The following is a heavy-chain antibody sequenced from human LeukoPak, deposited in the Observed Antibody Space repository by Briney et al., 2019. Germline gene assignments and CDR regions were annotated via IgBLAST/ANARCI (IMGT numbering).Heavy chain of an antibody. D-gene: IGHD6-13*01. CDR1: GGSISSGSYY. CDR3: AGGIGYATSPADH. Sequence: SETLSLTCTVSGGSISSGSYYWGWIRQPPGKGLEWIGTIYYSGSTYYNPSLRSRVTISVDTSKNHFSLSLNSVTAADTAVYFCAGGIGYATSPADHLGQGTLVIVSS. J-gene: IGHJ5*02. V-gene: IGHV4-39*07. CDR2: IYYSGST.